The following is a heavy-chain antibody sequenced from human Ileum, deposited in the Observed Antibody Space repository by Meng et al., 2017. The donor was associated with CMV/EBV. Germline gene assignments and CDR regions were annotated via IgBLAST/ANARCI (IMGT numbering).Heavy chain of an antibody. J-gene: IGHJ4*02. CDR2: IHPSDGII. Sequence: ASVKVSCKASGYTFTSYYIHWLRQAPGQGLEWMGIIHPSDGIISYAQKLQGRVTMTSDTSTSTIYMELSSLRSEDTAVYYCATDKGFFGAGQLRYHFDYWGQGTLVTVSS. V-gene: IGHV1-46*01. CDR1: GYTFTSYY. CDR3: ATDKGFFGAGQLRYHFDY. D-gene: IGHD3-3*01.